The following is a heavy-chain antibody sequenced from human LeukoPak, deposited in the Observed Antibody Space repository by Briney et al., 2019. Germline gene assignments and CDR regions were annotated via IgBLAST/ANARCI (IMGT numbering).Heavy chain of an antibody. J-gene: IGHJ3*02. V-gene: IGHV3-30*18. CDR1: GFTFSSYS. CDR2: ISYDGSNK. CDR3: AKDRTYVGNAFDI. D-gene: IGHD7-27*01. Sequence: GGSLRLSCAASGFTFSSYSMNWVRQAPGKGLEWVAVISYDGSNKYYADSVKGRFTISRDNSMNTLYLQMNSLRAEDTAVYYCAKDRTYVGNAFDIWGQGTMVTVSS.